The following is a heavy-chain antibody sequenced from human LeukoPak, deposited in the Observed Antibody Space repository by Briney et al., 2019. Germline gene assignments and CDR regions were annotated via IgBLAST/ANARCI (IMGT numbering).Heavy chain of an antibody. CDR3: ATVRTTWYVEN. CDR1: GFTFRNYG. Sequence: PGGSLRLSCAASGFTFRNYGMHWVRQAPGKGLEWVALIWYDGSNKDYADSVRGRFTISRDNSKNTLYLQMNSLRAEDTAVYYCATVRTTWYVENWGQGTLVTVSS. J-gene: IGHJ4*02. CDR2: IWYDGSNK. V-gene: IGHV3-33*01. D-gene: IGHD1-26*01.